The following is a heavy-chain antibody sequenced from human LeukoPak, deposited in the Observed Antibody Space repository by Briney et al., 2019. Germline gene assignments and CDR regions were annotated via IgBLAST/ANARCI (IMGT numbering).Heavy chain of an antibody. Sequence: PSETLPLTCTVSGGSISSYCWSWIRQPPGKGLEWIGYIYYSGSTNYNPSLKSRVTISVDTSKNQFSLKLSSVTAADTAVYYCARDTYPFDIWGQGTMVTVSS. V-gene: IGHV4-59*01. CDR1: GGSISSYC. CDR2: IYYSGST. CDR3: ARDTYPFDI. J-gene: IGHJ3*02.